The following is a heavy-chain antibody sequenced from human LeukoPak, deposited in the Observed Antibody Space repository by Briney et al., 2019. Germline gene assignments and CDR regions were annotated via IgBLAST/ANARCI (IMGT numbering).Heavy chain of an antibody. CDR1: GFTFSSYT. Sequence: PGGSLRLSCAASGFTFSSYTMNWVRQAPGKGLEWVSYISSSSSTIYYADSVKGRFTISRDNAKNSLYLQMNSLRAEDTALYYCARGTGTPTWHPPDYWGQGTLVTVSS. J-gene: IGHJ4*02. D-gene: IGHD1-7*01. CDR2: ISSSSSTI. CDR3: ARGTGTPTWHPPDY. V-gene: IGHV3-48*04.